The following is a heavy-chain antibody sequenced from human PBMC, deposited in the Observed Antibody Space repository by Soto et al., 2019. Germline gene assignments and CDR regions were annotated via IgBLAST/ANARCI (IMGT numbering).Heavy chain of an antibody. V-gene: IGHV3-53*01. CDR2: IYSGGST. Sequence: GGSLRLSCAASGFTVSSNYMSWVRQAPGKGLEWVSVIYSGGSTYYADSVKGRFTISRDNSKNTLYLQMNSLRAEDTAVYYCAAKYYYDSSGYRIDYWGQGTLVTVSS. CDR1: GFTVSSNY. CDR3: AAKYYYDSSGYRIDY. J-gene: IGHJ4*02. D-gene: IGHD3-22*01.